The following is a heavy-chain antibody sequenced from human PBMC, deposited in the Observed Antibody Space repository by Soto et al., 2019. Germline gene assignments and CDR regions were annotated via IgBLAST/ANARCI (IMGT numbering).Heavy chain of an antibody. CDR1: GFTFSTYG. CDR3: AKGEGDDWNPPAMEV. J-gene: IGHJ6*01. Sequence: QGHLVESGGGVVQPGTSLRLSCAASGFTFSTYGMHWVRQAPGKGLEWVAVISYDGSNTYYAAYVKGRCTISRDNSKNKLYLKMHSLRVDDTAVYYYAKGEGDDWNPPAMEVW. D-gene: IGHD1-1*01. CDR2: ISYDGSNT. V-gene: IGHV3-30*18.